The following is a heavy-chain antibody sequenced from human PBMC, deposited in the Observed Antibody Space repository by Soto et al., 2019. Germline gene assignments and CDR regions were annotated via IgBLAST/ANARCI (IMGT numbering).Heavy chain of an antibody. J-gene: IGHJ4*02. Sequence: QIQLVQSGAEVKKPGASVKVSCKASGYTFSSYHITWVRQAPGQGLEWMGWISASNGNTNYAQNPQXSXTVXPDTSTSTAYMELRSLRSDDTAVYYCARDLPPVDYWGQGTLVTVSS. CDR2: ISASNGNT. V-gene: IGHV1-18*01. CDR3: ARDLPPVDY. CDR1: GYTFSSYH.